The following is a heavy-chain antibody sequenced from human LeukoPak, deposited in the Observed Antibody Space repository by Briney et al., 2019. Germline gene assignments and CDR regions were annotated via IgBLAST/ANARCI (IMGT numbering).Heavy chain of an antibody. CDR2: IYYRSKWYT. V-gene: IGHV6-1*01. Sequence: SQTLSLTCAMSGDIVSTSSAVNWIRQSPSRGLEWLGRIYYRSKWYTDYAVSVKSRITINPDTSNNQSSLHLNSVTPEDTAVYYCARDGRSVTAFDIWGHGTIVTVSS. CDR1: GDIVSTSSAV. CDR3: ARDGRSVTAFDI. J-gene: IGHJ3*02. D-gene: IGHD3-10*01.